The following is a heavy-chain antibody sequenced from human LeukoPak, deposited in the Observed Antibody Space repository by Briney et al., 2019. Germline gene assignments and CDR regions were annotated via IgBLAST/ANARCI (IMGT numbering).Heavy chain of an antibody. CDR1: GYTFTSYI. D-gene: IGHD6-13*01. CDR3: ARDRHIAAAVYYYYMDV. Sequence: ASVKVSCKASGYTFTSYIISWVRQAPGQGLEWMGWINAYNGNTDYARRVQGRVTMTTDTSTSTAYMELRSLRSDDTAVYYCARDRHIAAAVYYYYMDVWGKGTPVTVSS. CDR2: INAYNGNT. J-gene: IGHJ6*03. V-gene: IGHV1-18*01.